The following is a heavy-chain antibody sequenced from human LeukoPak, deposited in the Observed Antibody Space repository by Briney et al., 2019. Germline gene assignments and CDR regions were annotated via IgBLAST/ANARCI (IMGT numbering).Heavy chain of an antibody. D-gene: IGHD7-27*01. V-gene: IGHV4-4*07. CDR3: ARLVATGIYYYYYMDV. CDR1: GDSISGYY. J-gene: IGHJ6*03. CDR2: IYSSGST. Sequence: PSETLSLTCTVSGDSISGYYWSWIRQPAGKGLEWIGRIYSSGSTNYNPSLKSRVTMSVDTSKNQFSLKLSSVTAADTAVYYCARLVATGIYYYYYMDVWGKGTTVTVSS.